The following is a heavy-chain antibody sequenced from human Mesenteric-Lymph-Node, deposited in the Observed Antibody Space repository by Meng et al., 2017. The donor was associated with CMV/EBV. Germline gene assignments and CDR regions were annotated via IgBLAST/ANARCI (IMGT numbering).Heavy chain of an antibody. CDR2: INPNGGAT. CDR1: GYTFISYY. D-gene: IGHD3-9*01. J-gene: IGHJ1*01. V-gene: IGHV1-46*01. Sequence: CKASGYTFISYYVHWVRKAPGEGPEWMGLINPNGGATGYAQRFKGRITVTRDTSTSTVYMELRGLISEDTAVYYCARDDFDHLGFFQDWGQGTLVTVSS. CDR3: ARDDFDHLGFFQD.